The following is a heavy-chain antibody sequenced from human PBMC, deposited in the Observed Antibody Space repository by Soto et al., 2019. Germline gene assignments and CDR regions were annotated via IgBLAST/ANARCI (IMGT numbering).Heavy chain of an antibody. Sequence: GGSLRLSCAASGFTFSSYAMTWVRQAPGKGLEWVSIVSYNGGDTYYADSVKGRFTISRDNSKDTVDLQVNGLRAEDTAVYYCARYIRGPTVYDFDFWGPGVLVTVSS. V-gene: IGHV3-23*01. CDR3: ARYIRGPTVYDFDF. J-gene: IGHJ4*02. D-gene: IGHD1-1*01. CDR2: VSYNGGDT. CDR1: GFTFSSYA.